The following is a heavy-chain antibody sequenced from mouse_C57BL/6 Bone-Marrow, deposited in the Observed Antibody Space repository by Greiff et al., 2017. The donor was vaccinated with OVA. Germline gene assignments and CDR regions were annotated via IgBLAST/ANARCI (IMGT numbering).Heavy chain of an antibody. J-gene: IGHJ1*03. CDR1: GFTFSDYG. V-gene: IGHV5-17*01. Sequence: EVQVVESGGGLVKPGGSLKLSCAASGFTFSDYGMHWVRQAPEKGLEWVAYISSGSSTIYYAATVKGRFTISSDNAKNTLFLQMTSLSSEVTAMYSCGPSYAYGSWYFDVWGTGTTVTVSS. CDR2: ISSGSSTI. D-gene: IGHD1-1*01. CDR3: GPSYAYGSWYFDV.